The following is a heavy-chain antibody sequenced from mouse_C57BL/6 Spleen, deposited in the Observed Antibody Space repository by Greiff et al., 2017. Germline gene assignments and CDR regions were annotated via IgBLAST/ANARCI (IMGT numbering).Heavy chain of an antibody. D-gene: IGHD1-1*01. CDR3: ARNPLYYYGSSYGYFDV. CDR1: GFSLTSYG. J-gene: IGHJ1*03. CDR2: IWSGGST. Sequence: QVQLQQSGPGLVQPSQSLSITCTVSGFSLTSYGVHWVRQSPGKGLEWLGVIWSGGSTDYNAAFISRLSISKDNSKSQVFFKMNSLQAYDTAIYYCARNPLYYYGSSYGYFDVWGTGTTVTVSS. V-gene: IGHV2-2*01.